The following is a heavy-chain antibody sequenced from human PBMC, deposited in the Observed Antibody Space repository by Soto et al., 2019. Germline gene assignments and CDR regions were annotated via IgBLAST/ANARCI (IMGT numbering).Heavy chain of an antibody. CDR1: GGSVSSGSYY. D-gene: IGHD1-26*01. V-gene: IGHV4-61*01. CDR3: ERAGLGDGSDY. Sequence: QVQLQESGPGLVKPSETLSLTCTVSGGSVSSGSYYWSWIRQPPGKGLEWIGYIYYSGSTKYNPSLKSRVTISVDTSKNQFSLKLSSVTAADTAVYYCERAGLGDGSDYWGQGTLVTVSS. J-gene: IGHJ4*02. CDR2: IYYSGST.